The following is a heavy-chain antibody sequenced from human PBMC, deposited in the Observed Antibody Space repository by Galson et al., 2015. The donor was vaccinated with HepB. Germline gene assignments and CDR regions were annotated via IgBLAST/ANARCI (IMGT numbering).Heavy chain of an antibody. J-gene: IGHJ4*02. Sequence: SLRLSCAASGFTFSSYAMHWVRQAPGKGLEWVAVISSDGNNNYYGDSVNGRFIISRDNSNNTLYLRMNSLRAEDTAVYYCAKNHRRLAVADYYFDSWGQGTLVTVSS. D-gene: IGHD6-19*01. V-gene: IGHV3-30-3*02. CDR3: AKNHRRLAVADYYFDS. CDR1: GFTFSSYA. CDR2: ISSDGNNN.